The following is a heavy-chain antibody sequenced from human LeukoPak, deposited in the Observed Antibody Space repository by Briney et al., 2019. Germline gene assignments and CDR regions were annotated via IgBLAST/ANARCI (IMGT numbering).Heavy chain of an antibody. CDR3: AKDIGYSSSSGFDY. D-gene: IGHD6-6*01. Sequence: PGGSLRLSCAASGFTFDDYAMHSVRQAPGKGLEWVSGISWKSGSIGYADSVKGRFTISRDNAKNSLYLQMNSLRAEDMALYYCAKDIGYSSSSGFDYWGQGTLVTVSS. CDR1: GFTFDDYA. CDR2: ISWKSGSI. V-gene: IGHV3-9*03. J-gene: IGHJ4*02.